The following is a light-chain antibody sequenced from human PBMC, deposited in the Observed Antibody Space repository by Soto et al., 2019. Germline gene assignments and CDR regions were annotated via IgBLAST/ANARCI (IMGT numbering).Light chain of an antibody. CDR2: GAS. CDR3: QQRSNWPPWT. J-gene: IGKJ1*01. Sequence: EIVMTQSPATLSVSPGERATLSCRASQSVSSNLAWYQQKPGQAPRLLFYGASTRATGIPATFSGSGSGTEFTLTISSLQSEDFAVYYCQQRSNWPPWTFGQGTKVEI. V-gene: IGKV3-15*01. CDR1: QSVSSN.